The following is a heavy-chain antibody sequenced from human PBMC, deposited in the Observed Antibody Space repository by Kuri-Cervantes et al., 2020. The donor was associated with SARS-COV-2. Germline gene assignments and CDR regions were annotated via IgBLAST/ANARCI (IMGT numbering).Heavy chain of an antibody. V-gene: IGHV3-30*01. Sequence: GESLKISCAASGFTFSRYGMYWVRQAMYWVRQAPGKGLEWVAVISYDGSNKYYADSVKGRFTISRDNSKNTLYLQMNSLRAEDTAVYYCAKDHSHDAFDIWGQGTMVTVSS. J-gene: IGHJ3*02. D-gene: IGHD6-13*01. CDR3: AKDHSHDAFDI. CDR2: ISYDGSNK. CDR1: GFTFSRYGMYWVRQA.